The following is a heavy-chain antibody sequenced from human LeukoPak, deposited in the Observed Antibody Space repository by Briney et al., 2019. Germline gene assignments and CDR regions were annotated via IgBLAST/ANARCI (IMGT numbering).Heavy chain of an antibody. J-gene: IGHJ4*02. CDR3: AREGYDSSGYYGPHFDY. V-gene: IGHV1-2*06. CDR2: INPNSGGT. CDR1: GYTFTGYY. D-gene: IGHD3-22*01. Sequence: ASVKVSCKASGYTFTGYYMHWVRQAPGQGLEWMGRINPNSGGTNYAQKFQGRVTMTRDTSISTAYMELSRLRSDDTAVYYCAREGYDSSGYYGPHFDYWGQGTQVTVSS.